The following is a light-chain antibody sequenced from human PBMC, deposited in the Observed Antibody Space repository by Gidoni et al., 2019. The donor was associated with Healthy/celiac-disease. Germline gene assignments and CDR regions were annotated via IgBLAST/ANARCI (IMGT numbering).Light chain of an antibody. CDR1: QSVSTSY. CDR3: QQYGSSLLT. V-gene: IGKV3-20*01. J-gene: IGKJ4*01. CDR2: GAS. Sequence: EMMLTQSPGTLSLSPGKRATLSCSASQSVSTSYLAWYKQKPGQAPRLLIYGASSRATGISDRFSGSGPGTHFTLTISRLEPEDSAVYYCQQYGSSLLTFGGGTKVEIK.